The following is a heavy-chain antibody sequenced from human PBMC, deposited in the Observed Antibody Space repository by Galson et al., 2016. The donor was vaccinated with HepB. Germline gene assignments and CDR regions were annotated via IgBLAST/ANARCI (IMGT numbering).Heavy chain of an antibody. CDR1: GDSVSSNSAA. Sequence: CAISGDSVSSNSAAWNWVRQSPSRGLEWLGRTYYRSQWHFDYAESVKSRITINPDTSKNQFSLHLNSVTPEDTAIYYCARSYLLGRGFGSWGQGTLVTVSP. CDR2: TYYRSQWHF. CDR3: ARSYLLGRGFGS. V-gene: IGHV6-1*01. D-gene: IGHD7-27*01. J-gene: IGHJ4*02.